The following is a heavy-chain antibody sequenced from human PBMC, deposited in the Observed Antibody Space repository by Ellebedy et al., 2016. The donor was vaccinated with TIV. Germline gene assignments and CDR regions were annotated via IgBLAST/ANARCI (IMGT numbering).Heavy chain of an antibody. Sequence: SETLSLXXTVSGGSISSGGYYWSWIRQHPGKGLEWIGYIYYSGSTYYNPSLKSRVTISVDTSKNQFSLKLSSVTAADTAVYYCARLPGLGIVATRESDYWGQGTLVTVSS. CDR3: ARLPGLGIVATRESDY. D-gene: IGHD5-12*01. V-gene: IGHV4-31*03. CDR2: IYYSGST. J-gene: IGHJ4*02. CDR1: GGSISSGGYY.